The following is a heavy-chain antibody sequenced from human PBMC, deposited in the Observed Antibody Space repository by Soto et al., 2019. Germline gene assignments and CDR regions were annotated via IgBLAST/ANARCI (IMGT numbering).Heavy chain of an antibody. V-gene: IGHV4-59*01. J-gene: IGHJ4*02. CDR1: GGSISSYY. D-gene: IGHD5-18*01. CDR2: IYYSGST. CDR3: ARASPGRIQPLVGFDY. Sequence: PSETQSLSCNVSGGSISSYYWSWMRQPPGKVLEWIGYIYYSGSTNYNPSLKSRVTISVDTSKNQFSLKLSSVTAADTAVYYCARASPGRIQPLVGFDYWGQGTLVTVSS.